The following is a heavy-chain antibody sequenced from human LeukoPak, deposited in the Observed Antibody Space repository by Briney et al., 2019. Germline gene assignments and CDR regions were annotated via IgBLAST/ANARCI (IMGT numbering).Heavy chain of an antibody. Sequence: ASVKVSCKASGYTFTSYGISWVRQAPGQGLEWMGIINPSGGSTSYAQKFQGRVTMTRDMSTSTVYMELSSLRSEDTAVYYCARDIAHVLLWFGEPQPDAFDIWGQGTMVTVSS. CDR3: ARDIAHVLLWFGEPQPDAFDI. D-gene: IGHD3-10*01. CDR2: INPSGGST. J-gene: IGHJ3*02. V-gene: IGHV1-46*01. CDR1: GYTFTSYG.